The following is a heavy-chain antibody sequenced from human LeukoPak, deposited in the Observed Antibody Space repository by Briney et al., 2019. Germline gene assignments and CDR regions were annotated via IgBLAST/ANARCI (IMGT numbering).Heavy chain of an antibody. CDR1: GGSISSGGYY. Sequence: SETLSLTCTVSGGSISSGGYYWSWIRQPPGKGLEWIGYIYHSGSTYYNPSLKSRVTISVDRSKNQFSLKLSSVTAADTAVYYCARVRTRPATDCSSTSCCFDYWGQGTLVTVSS. J-gene: IGHJ4*02. CDR3: ARVRTRPATDCSSTSCCFDY. D-gene: IGHD2-2*01. CDR2: IYHSGST. V-gene: IGHV4-30-2*01.